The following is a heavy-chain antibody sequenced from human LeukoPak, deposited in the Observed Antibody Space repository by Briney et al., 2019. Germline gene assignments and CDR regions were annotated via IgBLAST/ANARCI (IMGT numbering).Heavy chain of an antibody. CDR3: ASIGRDRFLRLFDY. CDR1: GFTFSSYG. CDR2: ISYDGSNK. V-gene: IGHV3-30*03. J-gene: IGHJ4*02. D-gene: IGHD2/OR15-2a*01. Sequence: GRSLRLSCAASGFTFSSYGMHWVRQAPGKGLEWVAVISYDGSNKYYADSVKGRFTISRENSKNTLYLQMNSLRAEDTAVYYCASIGRDRFLRLFDYWGQGTLVTVSS.